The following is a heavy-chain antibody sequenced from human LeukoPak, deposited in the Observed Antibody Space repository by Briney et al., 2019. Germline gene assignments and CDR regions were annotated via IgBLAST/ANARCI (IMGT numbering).Heavy chain of an antibody. D-gene: IGHD4-17*01. V-gene: IGHV1-69*06. J-gene: IGHJ4*02. CDR2: IIPIFVTA. Sequence: SVNVSCKASGGTFSSYAISWVRQAPGQGLEGMGGIIPIFVTANYAQKCQGRVTITADKSTTTHYMEPSSLTSEDTAVYYRATPPKTTVTNFRGWLTFAYWGQATLVTVSS. CDR3: ATPPKTTVTNFRGWLTFAY. CDR1: GGTFSSYA.